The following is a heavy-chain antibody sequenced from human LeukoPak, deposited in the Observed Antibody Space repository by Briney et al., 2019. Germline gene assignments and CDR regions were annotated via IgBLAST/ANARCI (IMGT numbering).Heavy chain of an antibody. V-gene: IGHV4-59*01. J-gene: IGHJ3*02. CDR3: ARRSGSPLGAFDI. D-gene: IGHD1-26*01. CDR1: STSISNYY. CDR2: IYYSESA. Sequence: SETLSLTCTVSSTSISNYYWSWIRQPPGKGLEWIGYIYYSESANYNPSLKSRVTISVDTSKNQFSLKLNSVTAADTAVYYCARRSGSPLGAFDIWGQGTMVTVSS.